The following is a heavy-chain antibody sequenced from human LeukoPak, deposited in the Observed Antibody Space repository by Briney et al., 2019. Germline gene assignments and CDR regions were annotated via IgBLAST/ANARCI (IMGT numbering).Heavy chain of an antibody. D-gene: IGHD2-2*01. J-gene: IGHJ4*02. CDR3: ARRGCSSPSCYGYVDY. CDR1: GYTFTSYD. V-gene: IGHV1-8*01. Sequence: ASVKVSCKASGYTFTSYDINWVRQATGQGLEWMGWMNPNSGNTGYAQKFQGRVTMTRNTSISTAYMELSSLRSEDTAVYYCARRGCSSPSCYGYVDYWGQGTLVTVSS. CDR2: MNPNSGNT.